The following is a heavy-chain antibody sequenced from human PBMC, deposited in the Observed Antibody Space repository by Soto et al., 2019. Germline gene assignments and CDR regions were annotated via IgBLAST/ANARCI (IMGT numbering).Heavy chain of an antibody. D-gene: IGHD2-15*01. J-gene: IGHJ1*01. CDR1: GGSISSYY. Sequence: ETLSLTCTGSGGSISSYYWSWIRQPPGKGLEWIGYIYYSGSTNYNPSLKSRVTISVDTSKNQFSLKLSSVTAADTAVYYCARDLPYCSGGSCYSEYFQHWGQRTLVTVSS. CDR2: IYYSGST. CDR3: ARDLPYCSGGSCYSEYFQH. V-gene: IGHV4-59*01.